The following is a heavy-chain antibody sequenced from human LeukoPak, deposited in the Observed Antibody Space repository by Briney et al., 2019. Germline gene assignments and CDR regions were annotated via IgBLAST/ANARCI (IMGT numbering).Heavy chain of an antibody. D-gene: IGHD3-3*01. J-gene: IGHJ5*02. Sequence: SQTLSLTCTVSGGSISSGGYYWSWIRQHPGKGLEWIGYIYYSGSTYYNPSLKSRVTISVDTSKNQFSLKLSSVTAADTAVYYCARGSLPFGVVFAWFDPWGQGTLVTVSS. CDR1: GGSISSGGYY. V-gene: IGHV4-31*03. CDR2: IYYSGST. CDR3: ARGSLPFGVVFAWFDP.